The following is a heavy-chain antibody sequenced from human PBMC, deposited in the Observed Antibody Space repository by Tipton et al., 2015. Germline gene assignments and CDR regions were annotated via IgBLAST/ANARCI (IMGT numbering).Heavy chain of an antibody. J-gene: IGHJ3*02. CDR1: GYTFSDYW. Sequence: QSGAEVKKPGESLKISCKSSGYTFSDYWIGWVRQMPGKGLEWMGIIYPGDSHTRYNPSFQGQVTISADKSISTAYLHWGSLKASDSAMYYCARHVSFYYDTHGSDALDIWAQGTMVTVSS. V-gene: IGHV5-51*01. CDR3: ARHVSFYYDTHGSDALDI. D-gene: IGHD3-22*01. CDR2: IYPGDSHT.